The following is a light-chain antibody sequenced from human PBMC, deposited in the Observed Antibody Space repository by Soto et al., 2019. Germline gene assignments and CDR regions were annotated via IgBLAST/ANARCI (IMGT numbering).Light chain of an antibody. V-gene: IGLV1-40*01. J-gene: IGLJ2*01. Sequence: QSVLTQPPSVSGAPGQRVTFSCTGSSSNIGSGHDVHWYQQLPGTAPKLLMYDNNNRPSGVPDRFSGSKSGTSASLTITGLQAEDEADYYCQSYDINLSGPLFGGGTKLTVL. CDR2: DNN. CDR1: SSNIGSGHD. CDR3: QSYDINLSGPL.